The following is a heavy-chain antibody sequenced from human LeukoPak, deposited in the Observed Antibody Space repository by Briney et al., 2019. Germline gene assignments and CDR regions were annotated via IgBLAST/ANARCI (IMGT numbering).Heavy chain of an antibody. CDR1: GYTFTSYD. D-gene: IGHD6-6*01. V-gene: IGHV1-8*01. Sequence: ASVKVSCKAPGYTFTSYDINWVRQATGQGLEWMGWMNPNSGNTGYAQKFQGGVTMTRNTSISTAYMELSSLRSEDTAVYYCARFPHSDSSSSDYWGQGTLVTVSS. CDR3: ARFPHSDSSSSDY. J-gene: IGHJ4*02. CDR2: MNPNSGNT.